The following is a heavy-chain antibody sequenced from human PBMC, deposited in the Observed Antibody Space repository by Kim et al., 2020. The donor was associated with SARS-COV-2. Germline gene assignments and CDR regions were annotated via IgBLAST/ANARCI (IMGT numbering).Heavy chain of an antibody. CDR2: INSNGVDT. D-gene: IGHD3-3*01. CDR1: GFTFSTHA. J-gene: IGHJ4*02. V-gene: IGHV3-23*01. CDR3: VKAKRPSGWHFEDGGDY. Sequence: GGSLRLSCAASGFTFSTHAMSWVRQDPQKGLEWVSSINSNGVDTYYAAAARGRFTISRDNSKNNVYLQMNSLRVEDTALYYCVKAKRPSGWHFEDGGDYWGQGTLVSVSS.